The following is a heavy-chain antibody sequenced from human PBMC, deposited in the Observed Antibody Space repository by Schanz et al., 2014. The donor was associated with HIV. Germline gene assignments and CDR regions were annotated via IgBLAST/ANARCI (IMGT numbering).Heavy chain of an antibody. CDR2: IYSNGDT. Sequence: QVQLVESGGGLVQPGGSLRLSCAASGFTLSSYWMSWVRQAPGKGLEWIGYIYSNGDTNYNPSLKSRVTISLDTSKKQFSLKLTSVTAADTAVYFCARGGYDSGRPFMPFEYWGQGSLVTVSS. V-gene: IGHV4-59*01. CDR3: ARGGYDSGRPFMPFEY. CDR1: GFTLSSYW. J-gene: IGHJ4*02. D-gene: IGHD3-22*01.